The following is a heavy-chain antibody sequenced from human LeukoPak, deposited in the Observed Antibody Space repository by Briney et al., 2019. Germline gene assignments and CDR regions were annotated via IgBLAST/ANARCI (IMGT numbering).Heavy chain of an antibody. Sequence: WASVKVSCTASGYTFTSYGISWVRQAPGQGLEWMGIINPSGGSTSYAQKFQGRVTMTRDTSTSTVYMELSSLRSEDTAVYYCAREGRKYNWFDPWGQGTLVTVSS. V-gene: IGHV1-46*01. CDR1: GYTFTSYG. CDR2: INPSGGST. D-gene: IGHD2-15*01. J-gene: IGHJ5*02. CDR3: AREGRKYNWFDP.